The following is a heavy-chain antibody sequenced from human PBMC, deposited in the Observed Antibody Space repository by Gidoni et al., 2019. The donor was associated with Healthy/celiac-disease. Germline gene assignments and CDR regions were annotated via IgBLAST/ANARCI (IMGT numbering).Heavy chain of an antibody. CDR2: IYHSGST. Sequence: QLQLQESGSGLVQPSQTLSLTCAVSGGSISRGGYSWSWIRQPPGKGLELIGYIYHSGSTYYNPSLKSLVTISVYRSKNQFSLKLSSVTAADTAVYYFASGKKAYCGGDCYSKADWFDPWGQGTLVTVSS. V-gene: IGHV4-30-2*01. CDR3: ASGKKAYCGGDCYSKADWFDP. J-gene: IGHJ5*02. CDR1: GGSISRGGYS. D-gene: IGHD2-21*02.